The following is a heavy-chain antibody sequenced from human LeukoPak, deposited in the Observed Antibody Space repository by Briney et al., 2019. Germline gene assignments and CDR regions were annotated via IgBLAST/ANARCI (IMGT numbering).Heavy chain of an antibody. CDR2: ISGSGGST. J-gene: IGHJ4*02. CDR1: GFTFSSYG. V-gene: IGHV3-23*01. Sequence: GGTLRLSCAASGFTFSSYGMSWVRQAPGKGLEWVSAISGSGGSTYYADSVKGRFTISRDNSKNTLYLQMNSLRAEDTAVYYCAKRIQSAMATGYWGQGTLVTVSS. CDR3: AKRIQSAMATGY. D-gene: IGHD5-18*01.